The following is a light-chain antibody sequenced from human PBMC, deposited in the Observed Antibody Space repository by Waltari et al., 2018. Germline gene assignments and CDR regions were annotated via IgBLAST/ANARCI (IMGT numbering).Light chain of an antibody. J-gene: IGLJ2*01. CDR3: SSYAGSDIVL. Sequence: QSALTQPPSASGSPGQSVTISCTGTNSDIGAYKYVSWYQQHPGRAPKLLIYEVSKWPSGVPDRFSGSKSGSTASLTVSGLQAEDEADYYCSSYAGSDIVLFGGGTKLTVL. CDR1: NSDIGAYKY. V-gene: IGLV2-8*01. CDR2: EVS.